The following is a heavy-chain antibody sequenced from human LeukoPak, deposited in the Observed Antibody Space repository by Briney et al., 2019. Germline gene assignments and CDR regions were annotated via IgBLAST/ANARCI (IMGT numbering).Heavy chain of an antibody. V-gene: IGHV3-30*18. D-gene: IGHD3-22*01. J-gene: IGHJ6*02. CDR2: ISYDGSNK. CDR3: VKEDYYDREGMDV. Sequence: GRSLIFSCAASGFIFSSYGMHWVRQAPGKGLEWVAVISYDGSNKYYADSVKGRFTISRDNSKNTLYLQMNSLRAEDTAVYYCVKEDYYDREGMDVWGQGTTVTVSS. CDR1: GFIFSSYG.